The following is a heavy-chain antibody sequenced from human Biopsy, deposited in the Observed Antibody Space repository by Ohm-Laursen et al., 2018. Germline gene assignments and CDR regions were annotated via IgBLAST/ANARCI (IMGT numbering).Heavy chain of an antibody. CDR3: ARHRYYYDSSPLDY. V-gene: IGHV1-69*01. Sequence: SSVKVSCKASGGPFSSYAVTWVRQAPGQGLEWMGGIIGMFGTADYAQRFQGRVTITADESTSTAYMELSSLRSEDTAIYYCARHRYYYDSSPLDYWGQGTLVTVSS. CDR2: IIGMFGTA. D-gene: IGHD3-22*01. J-gene: IGHJ4*02. CDR1: GGPFSSYA.